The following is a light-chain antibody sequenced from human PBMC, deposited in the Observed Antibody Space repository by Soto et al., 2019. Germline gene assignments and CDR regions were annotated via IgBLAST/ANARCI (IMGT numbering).Light chain of an antibody. CDR1: SSDVGGYIY. J-gene: IGLJ1*01. CDR2: EVS. Sequence: QSALTQPASVSGSPGQSITISCTGTSSDVGGYIYVSWYQQHPGKAPKLMIYEVSNRPSGVSNRFSGSKSGNTASLTISGLQAEDEADYYCSSYTSSSTLGFGTGTKLTVL. V-gene: IGLV2-14*01. CDR3: SSYTSSSTLG.